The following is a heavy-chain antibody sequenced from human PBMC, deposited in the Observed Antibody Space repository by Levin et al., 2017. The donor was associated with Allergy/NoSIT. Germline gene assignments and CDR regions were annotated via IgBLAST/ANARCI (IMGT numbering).Heavy chain of an antibody. V-gene: IGHV3-30*18. CDR2: ISYDGSNK. J-gene: IGHJ3*02. CDR3: AKSYGSGSYAFDI. Sequence: GESLKISCAASGFTFSSYGMHWVRQAPGKGLEWVAVISYDGSNKYYADSVKGRFTISRDNSKNTLYLQMNSLRAEDTAVYYCAKSYGSGSYAFDIWGQGTMVTVSS. D-gene: IGHD3-10*01. CDR1: GFTFSSYG.